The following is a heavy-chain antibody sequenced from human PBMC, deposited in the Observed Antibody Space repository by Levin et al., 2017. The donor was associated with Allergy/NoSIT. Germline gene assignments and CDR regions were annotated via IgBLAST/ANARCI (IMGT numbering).Heavy chain of an antibody. V-gene: IGHV3-23*01. D-gene: IGHD4-23*01. J-gene: IGHJ4*02. CDR2: VSRGGDIT. Sequence: RPGGSLRLSCAASGFTFNNYAMSWVRQAPGKGLEWVSAVSRGGDITFYADSVKGRFTISRDNSENTVYLLMNNLRVEDTALYYCANDYGGNEGVFECWGQGTLVTVSS. CDR3: ANDYGGNEGVFEC. CDR1: GFTFNNYA.